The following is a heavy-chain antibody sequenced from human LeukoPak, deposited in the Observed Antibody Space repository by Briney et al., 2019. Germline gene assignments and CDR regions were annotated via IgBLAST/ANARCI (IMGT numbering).Heavy chain of an antibody. V-gene: IGHV3-64D*06. CDR1: GFTFSSYA. Sequence: GGSLRLSCAASGFTFSSYAMHWVRQAPGKGLEYVSAISSNGGSTYYADSVKGRFTISRDNSKNTLYLQMSSLRAEDTAVYYCVITYQLPHSWDDAFDIWGQGTMVTVSS. CDR3: VITYQLPHSWDDAFDI. D-gene: IGHD2-2*01. CDR2: ISSNGGST. J-gene: IGHJ3*02.